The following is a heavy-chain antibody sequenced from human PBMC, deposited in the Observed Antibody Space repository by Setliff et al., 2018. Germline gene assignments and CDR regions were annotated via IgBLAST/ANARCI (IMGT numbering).Heavy chain of an antibody. CDR3: ARTGTYRYFDY. J-gene: IGHJ4*02. CDR2: IYSGGTT. Sequence: SETLSLTCKVSGDSMNSGVYYWAWIRQPPGKGLEWIGRIYSGGTTYYNSSLKSRVTISVDTSKSQFSLKLNSVTAADTAVYYCARTGTYRYFDYWGRGTLVTVSS. D-gene: IGHD1-1*01. V-gene: IGHV4-39*01. CDR1: GDSMNSGVYY.